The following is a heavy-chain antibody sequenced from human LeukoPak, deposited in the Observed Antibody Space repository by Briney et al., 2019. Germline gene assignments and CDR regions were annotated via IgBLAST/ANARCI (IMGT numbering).Heavy chain of an antibody. CDR2: ISDMRSRT. D-gene: IGHD7-27*01. V-gene: IGHV3-23*01. J-gene: IGHJ4*02. CDR1: GFIFSSYA. Sequence: GGSLTLSCAASGFIFSSYAVSWVRQAPGRGLEWVSGISDMRSRTYYVDSMKGRFTISRDDSKIPLYLKMNSRRAEDTAVYYCAKVELGIVVDYWGQGTLVTVSS. CDR3: AKVELGIVVDY.